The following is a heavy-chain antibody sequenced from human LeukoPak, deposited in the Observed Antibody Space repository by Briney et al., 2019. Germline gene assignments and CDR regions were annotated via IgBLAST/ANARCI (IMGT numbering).Heavy chain of an antibody. D-gene: IGHD2-2*01. CDR2: IYHSGST. CDR3: ARALQCSSTSCYGRFYYYGMDV. CDR1: GGSISSGGYS. J-gene: IGHJ6*02. Sequence: SETLSLTRAVSGGSISSGGYSWSWIRQPPGKGLEWIGYIYHSGSTYYNPSLKSRVTISVDRSKNQFSLKLSSVTAADTAVYYCARALQCSSTSCYGRFYYYGMDVWGQGTTVTVSS. V-gene: IGHV4-30-2*01.